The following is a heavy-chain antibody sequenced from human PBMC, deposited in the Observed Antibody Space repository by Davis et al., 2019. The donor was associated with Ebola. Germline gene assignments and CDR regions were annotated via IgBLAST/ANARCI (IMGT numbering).Heavy chain of an antibody. CDR2: INHSGST. Sequence: PSETLSLTCAVYGGSFSGYYWSWIRQPPGKGLEWIGEINHSGSTNYNPSLKSRVTISVDTSKNQFSLKLSSVTAADTAVYYCARLTQQQLVRGFDYWGQGTLVTVSS. CDR1: GGSFSGYY. V-gene: IGHV4-34*01. J-gene: IGHJ4*02. CDR3: ARLTQQQLVRGFDY. D-gene: IGHD6-13*01.